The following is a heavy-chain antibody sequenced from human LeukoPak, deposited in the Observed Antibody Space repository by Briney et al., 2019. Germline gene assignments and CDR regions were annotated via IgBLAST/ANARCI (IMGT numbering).Heavy chain of an antibody. Sequence: SETLSLTCAVYGGSFSGYYWSWIRQPPGKGLEWIGEINHSGSTNYNPSLKSRVTISVDTSKNQFSLKLGSVTAADTAVYYCARGAYYYDSSGYYSNYYYYMDVWGKGTTVTVSS. J-gene: IGHJ6*03. CDR3: ARGAYYYDSSGYYSNYYYYMDV. V-gene: IGHV4-34*01. CDR2: INHSGST. D-gene: IGHD3-22*01. CDR1: GGSFSGYY.